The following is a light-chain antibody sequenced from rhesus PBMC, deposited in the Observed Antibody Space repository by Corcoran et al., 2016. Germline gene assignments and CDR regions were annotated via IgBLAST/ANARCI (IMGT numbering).Light chain of an antibody. CDR3: QQYNNWRT. CDR2: GAS. CDR1: QSVSSY. J-gene: IGKJ1*01. V-gene: IGKV3S9*01. Sequence: EIVMTQSPATLSLSPGERATLSCRASQSVSSYVAWSQQQPEQAPRLLIYGASSRPTGIPDRCSGRGSGTDFNLISSSLEPEDVGVWSCQQYNNWRTFGQGTKVEIK.